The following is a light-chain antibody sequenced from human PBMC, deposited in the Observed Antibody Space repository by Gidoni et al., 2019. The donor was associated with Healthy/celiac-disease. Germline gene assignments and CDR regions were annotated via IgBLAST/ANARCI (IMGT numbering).Light chain of an antibody. CDR2: EVS. J-gene: IGLJ3*02. CDR1: SSDVGGYNY. Sequence: QSALTQPASVSWSPGQSITISCTGTSSDVGGYNYVSWYQQHPGKAPKLMIYEVSNRPSGVSNRFSGSKSGNTAPLTISGLQAEDEADYYCSSYTSSSTWVFGGGTKLTVL. CDR3: SSYTSSSTWV. V-gene: IGLV2-14*01.